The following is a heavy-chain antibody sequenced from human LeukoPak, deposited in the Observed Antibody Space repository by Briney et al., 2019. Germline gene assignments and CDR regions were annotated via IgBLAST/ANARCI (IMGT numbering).Heavy chain of an antibody. CDR1: GGSISSSSYF. Sequence: SETLSLTCTVSGGSISSSSYFWGAIRQPPGWGLGWNGSIYYSGNTYYNPSLKSRVTIAVDTSQNQFSLKLSSVTTADKAVLFCARLSRPVGRPNCFDYWGQGNLVTVSS. J-gene: IGHJ4*02. V-gene: IGHV4-39*01. CDR2: IYYSGNT. CDR3: ARLSRPVGRPNCFDY. D-gene: IGHD1-26*01.